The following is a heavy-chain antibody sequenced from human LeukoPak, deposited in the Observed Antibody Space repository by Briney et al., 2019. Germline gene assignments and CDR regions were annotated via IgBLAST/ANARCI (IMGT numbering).Heavy chain of an antibody. Sequence: SSETLSLTCALYGGSFSNYYWTRVRQPPGMGLEWIGEINDSGSTRYNPSLKSRVIVSVDTSKNQLSLKLTSVTAADTAVYYCARGIGKAGFGENYYGMDVWGQGTTVIVSS. CDR2: INDSGST. CDR3: ARGIGKAGFGENYYGMDV. J-gene: IGHJ6*02. V-gene: IGHV4-34*01. CDR1: GGSFSNYY. D-gene: IGHD3-16*01.